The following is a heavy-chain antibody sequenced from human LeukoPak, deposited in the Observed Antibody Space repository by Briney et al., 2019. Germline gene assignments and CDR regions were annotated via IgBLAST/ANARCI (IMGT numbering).Heavy chain of an antibody. CDR1: GFTFSTYA. D-gene: IGHD3-22*01. Sequence: PGGSLRLSCGASGFTFSTYAMHWVRQAPGKGLEWVAVISYHGSDKYYVDSVKGRFTISRDNAKNTLYLQMNSLRTEDTAVFYCARAIDSAWHNIDFWGQGTLVTVSS. J-gene: IGHJ4*02. CDR2: ISYHGSDK. CDR3: ARAIDSAWHNIDF. V-gene: IGHV3-30*04.